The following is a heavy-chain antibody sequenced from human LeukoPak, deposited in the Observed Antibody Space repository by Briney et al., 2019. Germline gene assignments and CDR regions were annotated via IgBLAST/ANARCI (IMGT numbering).Heavy chain of an antibody. CDR1: GGSISSYY. CDR2: IYYSGST. Sequence: SETLSLTCTVSGGSISSYYWSWIRQPPGKGLEWIGYIYYSGSTNYNPSLKSRVTISVDTSKNQFSLKLSSVTAADTAVYYCAREIFSSGYYRAFDIWGQGTMVTVSS. D-gene: IGHD3-22*01. CDR3: AREIFSSGYYRAFDI. V-gene: IGHV4-59*01. J-gene: IGHJ3*02.